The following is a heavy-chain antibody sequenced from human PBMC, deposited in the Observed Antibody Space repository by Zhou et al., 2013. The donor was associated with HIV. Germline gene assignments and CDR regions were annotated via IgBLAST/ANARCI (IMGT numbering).Heavy chain of an antibody. Sequence: QVQLVQSGAEVKKPGASVKVSCKASGYTFTSYYMHWVRQAPGQGLEWMGIINPSGGSTTYAQKFQGRVTMTRDTSTSTVYMDLSSLRSEDTAVYYCARARSVVEKVYYMDVWGKGTTVTVSS. CDR3: ARARSVVEKVYYMDV. J-gene: IGHJ6*03. CDR2: INPSGGST. V-gene: IGHV1-46*01. D-gene: IGHD2-15*01. CDR1: GYTFTSYY.